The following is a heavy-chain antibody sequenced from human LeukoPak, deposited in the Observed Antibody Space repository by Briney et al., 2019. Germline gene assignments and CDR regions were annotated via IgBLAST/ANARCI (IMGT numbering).Heavy chain of an antibody. Sequence: PGGSLRLSCAVSGFNLNSYAMHWVRQAPGKGLEWVAVIRHDEANSFYADSVQGRFTISRDTSKKLLYLQINSLRVEHTAVYYCAKEYTPSSPLGELDSWGQGTLVTVSS. D-gene: IGHD6-6*01. CDR3: AKEYTPSSPLGELDS. V-gene: IGHV3-30*02. CDR1: GFNLNSYA. CDR2: IRHDEANS. J-gene: IGHJ4*02.